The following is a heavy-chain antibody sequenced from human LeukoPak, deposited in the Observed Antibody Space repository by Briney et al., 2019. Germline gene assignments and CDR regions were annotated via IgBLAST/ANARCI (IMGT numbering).Heavy chain of an antibody. CDR3: ATYDILTGFDY. D-gene: IGHD3-9*01. J-gene: IGHJ4*02. CDR2: ISPLLGAS. Sequence: ASVNVSCKASGGTFSDHIIFWVRQAPGQGHEWMGGISPLLGASNHTQKFQDRVRITADESASTAYMELSNLRSAYTAVYYCATYDILTGFDYWGQGTLVTVSS. V-gene: IGHV1-69*13. CDR1: GGTFSDHI.